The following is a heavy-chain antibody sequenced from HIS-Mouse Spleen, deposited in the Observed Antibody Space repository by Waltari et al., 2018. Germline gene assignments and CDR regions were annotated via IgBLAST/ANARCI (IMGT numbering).Heavy chain of an antibody. CDR1: GFTFDDYA. V-gene: IGHV3-9*01. CDR2: ISWNSGSK. CDR3: AKDARKGYCSGGSCYNYFDY. J-gene: IGHJ4*02. Sequence: EVQLVESGGGLVQPGRSLRLSCAASGFTFDDYAMHWVRQAPGKGLEGVSGISWNSGSKGYADSVKGRFTISRDNAKNSLYLQRNSLRAEDTALYYCAKDARKGYCSGGSCYNYFDYWGQGTLVTVSS. D-gene: IGHD2-15*01.